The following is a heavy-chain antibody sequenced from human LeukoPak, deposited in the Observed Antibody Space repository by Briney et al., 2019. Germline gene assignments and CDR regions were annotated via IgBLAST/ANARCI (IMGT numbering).Heavy chain of an antibody. CDR3: AKGGDTAMVPREYYYYGMDV. CDR2: NSGSGGST. J-gene: IGHJ6*02. Sequence: GGSLRLSCAASGFTFSSYAMSWVRQAPGKGLEWVSANSGSGGSTYYADSVKGRSTISRDNSKNTLYLQMNSLRAEDTAVYYCAKGGDTAMVPREYYYYGMDVWGQGTTVTVSS. CDR1: GFTFSSYA. D-gene: IGHD5-18*01. V-gene: IGHV3-23*01.